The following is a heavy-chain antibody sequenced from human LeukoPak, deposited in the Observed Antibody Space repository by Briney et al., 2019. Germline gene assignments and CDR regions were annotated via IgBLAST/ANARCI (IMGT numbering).Heavy chain of an antibody. Sequence: GGSLRLSCEASGFNFNIYSMNWVRQAPGKGLEWVANINQGGSVKYYVDSVKGRFTISRDDAKNSLYVQMNSLRDEDTAVYYCARVGYSGWNLEYWGQGTLVTVSS. CDR2: INQGGSVK. CDR3: ARVGYSGWNLEY. J-gene: IGHJ4*02. V-gene: IGHV3-7*01. CDR1: GFNFNIYS. D-gene: IGHD5-12*01.